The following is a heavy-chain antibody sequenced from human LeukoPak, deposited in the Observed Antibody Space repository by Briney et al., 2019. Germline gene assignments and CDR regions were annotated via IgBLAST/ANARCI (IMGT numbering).Heavy chain of an antibody. J-gene: IGHJ3*02. CDR3: ARDDAIVGRGFDI. CDR2: IYYSGST. V-gene: IGHV4-59*01. CDR1: GGSISSYY. D-gene: IGHD2-15*01. Sequence: SETLSLTCTVSGGSISSYYWSWIRQPPGKGLEWIGYIYYSGSTNYNPSLKSRVTISVDTSKNQFSLKLRSVTAADTAVYYCARDDAIVGRGFDIWGQGTMVTSLQ.